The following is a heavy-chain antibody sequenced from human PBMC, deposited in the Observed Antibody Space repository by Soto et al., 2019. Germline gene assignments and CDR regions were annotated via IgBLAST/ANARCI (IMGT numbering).Heavy chain of an antibody. CDR2: ISGGGDAT. D-gene: IGHD3-10*01. V-gene: IGHV3-23*01. Sequence: EVQLLDSGGGLVQPGGSLRLSCAASGFTFSGYALTWVRQAPGKGLEWVSAISGGGDATFYADSVKGRFTISRDNSKNSLYIQMNTLRAEEMAVYYCARKVSGSTGRPDLGYCDLWGRGTLVTVSS. J-gene: IGHJ2*01. CDR3: ARKVSGSTGRPDLGYCDL. CDR1: GFTFSGYA.